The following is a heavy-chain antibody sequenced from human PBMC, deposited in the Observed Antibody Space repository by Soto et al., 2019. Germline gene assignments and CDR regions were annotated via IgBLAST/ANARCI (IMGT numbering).Heavy chain of an antibody. CDR3: ARGFSSSWYIGKDYYGMDV. CDR2: MNPNSGNT. V-gene: IGHV1-8*01. D-gene: IGHD6-13*01. J-gene: IGHJ6*02. CDR1: GYTFTIYD. Sequence: ASVKVSCKASGYTFTIYDINCVLQSTLQWREWMGCMNPNSGNTGYAQKFQGRVTMTRNTSISTAYMELSSLRSEDTAVYYCARGFSSSWYIGKDYYGMDVWGQGTTVTVSS.